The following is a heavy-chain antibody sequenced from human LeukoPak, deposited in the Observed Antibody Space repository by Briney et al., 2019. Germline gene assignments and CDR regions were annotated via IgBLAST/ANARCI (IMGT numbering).Heavy chain of an antibody. CDR2: INWNGGST. Sequence: VGSLRVSSAASGFTFDDYAMTWVRQAPGEGREWVSGINWNGGSTGYADSVKGRFTISRDNAKNSLYLQMNSLRAEDTAFYYCARDRIVGATTPGCYWGQGTLVNVPS. CDR3: ARDRIVGATTPGCY. D-gene: IGHD1-26*01. V-gene: IGHV3-20*03. CDR1: GFTFDDYA. J-gene: IGHJ4*01.